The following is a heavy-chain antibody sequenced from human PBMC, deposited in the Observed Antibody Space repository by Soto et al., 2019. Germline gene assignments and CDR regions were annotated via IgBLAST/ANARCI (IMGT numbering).Heavy chain of an antibody. CDR2: IIPIFGTA. V-gene: IGHV1-69*01. CDR1: GYTFTSYG. J-gene: IGHJ4*01. Sequence: SVKVSFKASGYTFTSYGISWVRQAPGQGLEWMGGIIPIFGTANYAQKFQGRVTITADESTSTAYMELSSLRSEDTAVYYCARAKVYCSGGSCLLYYFDYWG. CDR3: ARAKVYCSGGSCLLYYFDY. D-gene: IGHD2-15*01.